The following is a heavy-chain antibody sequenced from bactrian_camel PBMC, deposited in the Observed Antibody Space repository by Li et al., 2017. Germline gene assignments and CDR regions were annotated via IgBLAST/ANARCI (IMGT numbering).Heavy chain of an antibody. CDR1: GYTYSSNV. Sequence: DVQLVESGGGSVQAGGSLRLSCAASGYTYSSNVMGWFRQAPGKEREGVAFIYTGDDADDDTYYTDSVKDRFTISRDGAMMTHYLQMNDLKPEDTAMYYCAAPPLMGNCPTVDSAYWGQGTQVTVS. V-gene: IGHV3S31*01. CDR2: IYTGDDADDDT. CDR3: AAPPLMGNCPTVDSAY. D-gene: IGHD3*01. J-gene: IGHJ6*01.